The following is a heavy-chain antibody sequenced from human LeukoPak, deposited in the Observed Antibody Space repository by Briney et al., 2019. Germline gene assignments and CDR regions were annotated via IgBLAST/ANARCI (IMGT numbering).Heavy chain of an antibody. CDR1: GFTFSAYW. J-gene: IGHJ4*02. D-gene: IGHD2-2*01. CDR3: ARVATTSSKWSLDY. Sequence: LAGGSLRLSCAASGFTFSAYWMHWVRQSPGKGLVWVARSNSDGSTTDYADSVEGRFTISRDIAKSTMFLQMDSLRAEDTAVYYCARVATTSSKWSLDYWGQGTLVTVSS. V-gene: IGHV3-74*01. CDR2: SNSDGSTT.